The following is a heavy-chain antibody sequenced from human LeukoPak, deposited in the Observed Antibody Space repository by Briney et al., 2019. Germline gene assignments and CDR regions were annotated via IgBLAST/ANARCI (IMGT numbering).Heavy chain of an antibody. CDR2: ISAYNTNA. V-gene: IGHV1-18*01. D-gene: IGHD6-19*01. J-gene: IGHJ4*02. CDR1: GYTFTSYG. CDR3: ARDGAVAGENDY. Sequence: ASVKVSCKASGYTFTSYGISWVRQAPGQGLEWMGRISAYNTNANYAQKLQGRVTMTTDISTSTAYMELRSLRSDDTAVYYCARDGAVAGENDYWGQGTLVTVSS.